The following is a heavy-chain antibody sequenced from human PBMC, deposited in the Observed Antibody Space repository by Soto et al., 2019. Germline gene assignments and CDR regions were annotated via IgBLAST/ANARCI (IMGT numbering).Heavy chain of an antibody. V-gene: IGHV3-23*01. J-gene: IGHJ4*02. Sequence: GGSLRLSCAASGFTFSSYAMRWVRQAPGKGLEWVSAISGSGGSTYYADSVKGRFTISRDNSKNTLYLQMNSLRAEDTAVYYLSKKGSGSYYDYWGQGTLVTVSS. CDR3: SKKGSGSYYDY. D-gene: IGHD3-10*01. CDR1: GFTFSSYA. CDR2: ISGSGGST.